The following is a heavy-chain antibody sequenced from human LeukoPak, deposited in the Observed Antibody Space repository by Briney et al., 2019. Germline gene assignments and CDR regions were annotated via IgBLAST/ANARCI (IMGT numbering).Heavy chain of an antibody. CDR3: ARLRGYDYYMDV. D-gene: IGHD3-16*01. V-gene: IGHV4-34*01. CDR1: SESFSGYF. J-gene: IGHJ6*03. CDR2: INYSGST. Sequence: SETLSLTCAIYSESFSGYFWSWIRQPPGKGLEWIGEINYSGSTNYNPSLKSRVTISVDTSKNQFSLKLSSVTAADTAVYYCARLRGYDYYMDVWGKGTTVTVSS.